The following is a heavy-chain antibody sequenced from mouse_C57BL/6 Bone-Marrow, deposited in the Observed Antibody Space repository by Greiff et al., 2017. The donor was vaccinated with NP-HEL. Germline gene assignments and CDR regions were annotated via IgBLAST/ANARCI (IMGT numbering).Heavy chain of an antibody. D-gene: IGHD2-3*01. Sequence: EVQLQQSGPELVKPGASVKISCKASGYTFTDYYMNWVKQSHGKSLEWIGDINPNNGGTSYNQKFKGKATLTVDKSSSTAYMELRSLTSEDSAVYYCARGWLERQWGQGTTLTVSS. CDR1: GYTFTDYY. V-gene: IGHV1-26*01. CDR3: ARGWLERQ. CDR2: INPNNGGT. J-gene: IGHJ2*01.